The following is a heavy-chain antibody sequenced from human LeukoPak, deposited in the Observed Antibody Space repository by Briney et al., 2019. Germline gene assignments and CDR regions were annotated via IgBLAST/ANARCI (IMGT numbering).Heavy chain of an antibody. CDR2: IYHSGNT. D-gene: IGHD6-6*01. CDR1: GYSISSGYY. V-gene: IGHV4-38-2*02. Sequence: SETLSLTCTVSGYSISSGYYWGWIRQPPGKGLEWIGSIYHSGNTYYNPSLKSRVTISVDTSKNQFSLKLSSVTAADTAVYYCARAEQLDPFDYWGQGTLVTVSP. CDR3: ARAEQLDPFDY. J-gene: IGHJ4*02.